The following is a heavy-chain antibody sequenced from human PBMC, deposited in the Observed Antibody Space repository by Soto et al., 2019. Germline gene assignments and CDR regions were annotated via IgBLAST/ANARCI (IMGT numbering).Heavy chain of an antibody. Sequence: XSVKVSFKASGYTSTTYAMHLVRQAPGQRLEWMGWINAGNGNTKYSQNLQGRVTITRDTSASTVYMELSSMRSEDTAVYYCVRVGGSGWTLDFWGQGTLVTVSS. J-gene: IGHJ4*02. CDR1: GYTSTTYA. V-gene: IGHV1-3*01. CDR3: VRVGGSGWTLDF. CDR2: INAGNGNT. D-gene: IGHD6-25*01.